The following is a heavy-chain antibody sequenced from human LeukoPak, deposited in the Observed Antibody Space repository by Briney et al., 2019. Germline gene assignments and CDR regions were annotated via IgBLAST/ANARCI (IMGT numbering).Heavy chain of an antibody. J-gene: IGHJ4*02. V-gene: IGHV3-30*18. D-gene: IGHD2-2*01. CDR2: ISYDGSNK. CDR3: AKEDIVVVPAAMRAPVEDY. CDR1: GFTFSSYG. Sequence: GGSLRLSCAASGFTFSSYGMHWVRQAPGKGLEWVAVISYDGSNKYYADSVKGRFTISRDNSKNTLYLQMNSLRAEDTAVYYCAKEDIVVVPAAMRAPVEDYWGQGTLVTVSS.